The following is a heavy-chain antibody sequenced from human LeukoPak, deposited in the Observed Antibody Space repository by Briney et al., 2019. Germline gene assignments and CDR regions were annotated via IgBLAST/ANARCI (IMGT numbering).Heavy chain of an antibody. J-gene: IGHJ4*02. Sequence: KTSETLSLTCTVSGGSISSGSYYWSWIRQPAGKGLEWIGRIYTSGSTNYNPSLKSRVTISVDTSKNQFSLKLSSVTAADTAVYYCARAGLYSSSSDYWGQGTLVIVSS. CDR3: ARAGLYSSSSDY. CDR1: GGSISSGSYY. D-gene: IGHD6-6*01. CDR2: IYTSGST. V-gene: IGHV4-61*02.